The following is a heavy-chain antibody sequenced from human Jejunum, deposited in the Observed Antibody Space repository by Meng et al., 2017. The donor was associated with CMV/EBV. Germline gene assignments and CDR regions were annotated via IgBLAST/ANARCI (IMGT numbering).Heavy chain of an antibody. CDR3: VKEAGITDCSSDACYSADYFDY. V-gene: IGHV3-11*01. J-gene: IGHJ4*02. CDR2: ISPGGTTI. Sequence: YMSWIRQAPGKGLEWISYISPGGTTIYYADSVKGRFTISRDNAMDSLYLQMNSLTAEDTAVYYCVKEAGITDCSSDACYSADYFDYWGQGTLVTVSS. D-gene: IGHD2-15*01. CDR1: Y.